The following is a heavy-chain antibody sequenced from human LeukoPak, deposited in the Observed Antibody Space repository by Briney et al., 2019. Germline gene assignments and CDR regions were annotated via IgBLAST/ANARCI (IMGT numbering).Heavy chain of an antibody. J-gene: IGHJ4*02. Sequence: PGGSLRLSCAGSGFTFSDYYMSWIRQTPGKGLEWLSYMSSSGSTISYADSVKGRFTISRDNAKNSLYLQMNSLTAEDTGVYYFARDKAEYDYVWGSNRYFGTNFWGQGALVTVSS. CDR3: ARDKAEYDYVWGSNRYFGTNF. D-gene: IGHD3-16*02. CDR2: MSSSGSTI. CDR1: GFTFSDYY. V-gene: IGHV3-11*04.